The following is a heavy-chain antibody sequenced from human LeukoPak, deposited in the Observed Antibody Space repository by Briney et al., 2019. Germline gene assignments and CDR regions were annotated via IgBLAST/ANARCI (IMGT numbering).Heavy chain of an antibody. J-gene: IGHJ6*02. Sequence: GGSLRLSCAASGFTFSSYSMNWVRQAPGKGLEWFSSISSSSSYIYHADSVKGRFTISRDNAKNSLYLQMNSLRAEDTAVYYCARDGLDYGSGSNYYGMDVWGQGTTVTVSS. D-gene: IGHD3-10*01. V-gene: IGHV3-21*01. CDR1: GFTFSSYS. CDR2: ISSSSSYI. CDR3: ARDGLDYGSGSNYYGMDV.